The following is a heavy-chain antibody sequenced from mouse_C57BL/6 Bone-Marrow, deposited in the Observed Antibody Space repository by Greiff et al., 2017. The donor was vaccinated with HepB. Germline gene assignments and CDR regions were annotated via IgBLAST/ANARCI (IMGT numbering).Heavy chain of an antibody. CDR2: INPNNGGT. V-gene: IGHV1-26*01. CDR3: ARRRWVYYGSDY. J-gene: IGHJ2*01. CDR1: GYTFTDYY. Sequence: VQLQQSGPELVKPGASVKISCKASGYTFTDYYMNWVKQSHGKSLEWIGDINPNNGGTSYNQKFKGKATLTVDKSSSTAYMELRSLTSEDSAVYYCARRRWVYYGSDYWGQGTTLTVSS. D-gene: IGHD1-1*01.